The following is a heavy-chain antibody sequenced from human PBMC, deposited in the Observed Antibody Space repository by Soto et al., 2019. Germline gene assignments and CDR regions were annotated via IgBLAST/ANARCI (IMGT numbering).Heavy chain of an antibody. CDR2: ISAYNGNT. CDR3: TRDGPPFDY. Sequence: QVQLVQSGAELKKPGASVKVSCKASGYNFTTYAISWVRQAPGQGLEWMGWISAYNGNTNYAQNLQGRVTMTTDTSTSTANMELRRLRSDDTAVYYCTRDGPPFDYWGQGTLVTVSS. V-gene: IGHV1-18*01. CDR1: GYNFTTYA. J-gene: IGHJ4*02.